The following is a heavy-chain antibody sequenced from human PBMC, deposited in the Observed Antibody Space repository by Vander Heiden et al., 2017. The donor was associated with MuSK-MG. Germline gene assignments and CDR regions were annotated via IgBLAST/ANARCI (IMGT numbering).Heavy chain of an antibody. D-gene: IGHD7-27*01. CDR1: GFTVSSNY. CDR3: ANAPGSGY. Sequence: EVQLVESGGGVVQPGGSLRLSCAVSGFTVSSNYMSWVRQAPGKGLEWVSVIYSDNSTYYADSVKGRFTISRDNSKNTLYLQMNSLTAEDTAVYFCANAPGSGYWGQGTLVTVSS. V-gene: IGHV3-66*01. CDR2: IYSDNST. J-gene: IGHJ4*02.